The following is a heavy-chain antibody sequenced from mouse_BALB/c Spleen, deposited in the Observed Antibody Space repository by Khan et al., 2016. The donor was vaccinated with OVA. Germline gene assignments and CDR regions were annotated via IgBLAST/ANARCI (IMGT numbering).Heavy chain of an antibody. Sequence: QVQLQQSGAELVRPGTSVKMSCKAAGYTFTKYWIGWVKQRPGHGLEWIGDIYPGRGNTKYNEKFKGKATLTADTSFSTAYMQLNSLTSEDSAVYDCAGPYYYGSSYATMDDWGQGTSVTVSS. D-gene: IGHD1-1*01. J-gene: IGHJ4*01. CDR3: AGPYYYGSSYATMDD. CDR2: IYPGRGNT. V-gene: IGHV1-63*02. CDR1: GYTFTKYW.